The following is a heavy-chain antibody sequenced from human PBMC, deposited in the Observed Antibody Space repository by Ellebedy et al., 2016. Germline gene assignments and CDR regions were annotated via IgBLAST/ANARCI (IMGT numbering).Heavy chain of an antibody. Sequence: GESLKISCAASGFTFSDYYMTWIRQAPGKGLEWVANIKQDGSEKYYVDSVKGRFTISRDNAKNSLYLQMNSLRAEDTAVYYCARELLLGGDAFDIWGQGTMVTVSS. CDR1: GFTFSDYY. CDR3: ARELLLGGDAFDI. J-gene: IGHJ3*02. D-gene: IGHD1-26*01. V-gene: IGHV3-7*01. CDR2: IKQDGSEK.